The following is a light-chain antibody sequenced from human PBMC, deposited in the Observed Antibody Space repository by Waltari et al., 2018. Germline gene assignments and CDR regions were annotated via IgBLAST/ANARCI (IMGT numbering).Light chain of an antibody. CDR2: EVS. J-gene: IGLJ2*01. Sequence: QSALTQPASVSGSPGQSITISCTGTSSDVGGYNYVSWYQQHPGKAPKLMIYEVSNRPSGVSNRFSGSKSGNTASLTSSGLQAEDEADYYCSSYTSSSTSAYVVFGGGTKLTVL. V-gene: IGLV2-14*01. CDR3: SSYTSSSTSAYVV. CDR1: SSDVGGYNY.